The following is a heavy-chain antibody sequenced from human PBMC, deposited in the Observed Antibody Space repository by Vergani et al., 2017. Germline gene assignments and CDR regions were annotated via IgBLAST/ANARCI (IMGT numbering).Heavy chain of an antibody. CDR1: GYSITNYW. V-gene: IGHV5-51*03. Sequence: EVQLVQSGAEVKKPGESLKISCQGSGYSITNYWIAWVRQRPGKGLEWMGIIYAGDSDVRYSTSFQGQVTMSVDKSLSTAYLQWSSLKASDTATYYCAKTHDCSSLYSSYNWFDPWGQGTQGTVSS. J-gene: IGHJ5*02. CDR2: IYAGDSDV. CDR3: AKTHDCSSLYSSYNWFDP. D-gene: IGHD3-3*01.